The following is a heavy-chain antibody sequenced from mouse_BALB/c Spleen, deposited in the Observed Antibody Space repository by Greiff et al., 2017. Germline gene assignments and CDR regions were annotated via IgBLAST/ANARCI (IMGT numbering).Heavy chain of an antibody. CDR1: GFTFSDYY. J-gene: IGHJ2*01. CDR2: ISDGGSYT. CDR3: ARRGLTGTRYFDY. Sequence: EVKLVESGGGLVKPGGSLKLSCAASGFTFSDYYMYWVRQTPEKRLEWVATISDGGSYTYYPDSVKGRFTISRDNAKNNLYLQMSSLKSEDTAMYYCARRGLTGTRYFDYWGQGTTLTVSS. V-gene: IGHV5-4*02. D-gene: IGHD4-1*01.